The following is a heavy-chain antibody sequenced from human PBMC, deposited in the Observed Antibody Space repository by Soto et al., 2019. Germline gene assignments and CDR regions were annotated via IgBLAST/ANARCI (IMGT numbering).Heavy chain of an antibody. CDR2: IYWDDDK. D-gene: IGHD3-10*02. CDR1: GLSLSTSGEA. Sequence: QITLKESGATLVKPTQTLTLTCTFSGLSLSTSGEAVGWIRQPPGKALEWLALIYWDDDKRSNTTLKTRLTITKDTSKNQVVLTLTKQDPVDTATYYGAHYVSTSPAGWFDPWGQGILVTVSP. V-gene: IGHV2-5*02. CDR3: AHYVSTSPAGWFDP. J-gene: IGHJ5*02.